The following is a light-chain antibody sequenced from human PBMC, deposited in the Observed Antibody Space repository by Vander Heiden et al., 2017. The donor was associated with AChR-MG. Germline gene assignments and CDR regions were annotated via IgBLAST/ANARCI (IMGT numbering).Light chain of an antibody. V-gene: IGLV1-40*01. CDR3: QSYDSSLSVV. J-gene: IGLJ2*01. CDR2: GNS. CDR1: SSNIGAGYD. Sequence: QPVLTQPPSVSGAPGQRVTISCPGSSSNIGAGYDVHWYQQLPGTAPKPLIYGNSNRPSGVPDRFSSSKSGTSASLAITGLQAEDEADYCCQSYDSSLSVVFGGGTKLTVL.